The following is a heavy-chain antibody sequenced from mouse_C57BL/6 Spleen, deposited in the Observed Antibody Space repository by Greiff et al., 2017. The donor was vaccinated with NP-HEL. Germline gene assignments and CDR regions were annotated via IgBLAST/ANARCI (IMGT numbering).Heavy chain of an antibody. D-gene: IGHD1-1*01. V-gene: IGHV1-82*01. CDR1: GYAFSSSW. Sequence: QVQLQQSGPELVKPGASVKISCKASGYAFSSSWMNWVKQRPGKGLEWIGRIYPGDGDTNYNGKFKGKATLTADKSSSTAYMQLSSLTAEDSAVYFCAGDGSSDRFAYWGQGTLVTVSA. CDR3: AGDGSSDRFAY. CDR2: IYPGDGDT. J-gene: IGHJ3*01.